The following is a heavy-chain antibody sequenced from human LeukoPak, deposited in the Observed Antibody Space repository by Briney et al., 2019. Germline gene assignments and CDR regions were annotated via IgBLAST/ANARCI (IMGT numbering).Heavy chain of an antibody. J-gene: IGHJ4*02. CDR3: AMTDYGSFDY. V-gene: IGHV3-33*01. CDR2: IWYDGSNK. Sequence: GRSLRLSCAASGFTFSSYGMHWVRQAPGKGLEGVAVIWYDGSNKYYADSVKGRFTISRDNSKNTLYLQMNSLRAEDTAVYYCAMTDYGSFDYWGQGTLVTVSS. CDR1: GFTFSSYG. D-gene: IGHD4-17*01.